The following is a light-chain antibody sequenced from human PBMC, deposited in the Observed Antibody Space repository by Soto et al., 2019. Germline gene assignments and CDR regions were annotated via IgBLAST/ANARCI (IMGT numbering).Light chain of an antibody. J-gene: IGKJ1*01. V-gene: IGKV3-20*01. CDR3: QQYGSSRWT. CDR2: GAS. Sequence: EIVLTQSPGTLSLSPGERATLSCRASQSVSGSYLAWYQQRPGQAPRLLIYGASSRATGIPHRFSGSGSGTDFTLTITRLEPEDFAVYYCQQYGSSRWTFGRGTKVEIK. CDR1: QSVSGSY.